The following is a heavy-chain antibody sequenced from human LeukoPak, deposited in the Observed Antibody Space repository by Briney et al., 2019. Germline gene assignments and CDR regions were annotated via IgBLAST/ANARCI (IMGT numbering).Heavy chain of an antibody. CDR1: GDSISSTNYY. J-gene: IGHJ4*02. CDR2: IYYSGST. D-gene: IGHD6-19*01. CDR3: ATSGWYLLPGVY. V-gene: IGHV4-39*01. Sequence: SETLSLTCTVSGDSISSTNYYWGWIRQPPGKGLEWIGSIYYSGSTYYNPSLESRVTISVDTSKNQFSLKLSSVTAADTAVYYCATSGWYLLPGVYWGQGTLVTVSS.